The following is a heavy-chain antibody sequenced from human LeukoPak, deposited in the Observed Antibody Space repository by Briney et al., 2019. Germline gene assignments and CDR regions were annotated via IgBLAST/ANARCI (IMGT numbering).Heavy chain of an antibody. D-gene: IGHD4-23*01. Sequence: ASVKVSCKASGYTFTDNYMHWVRQAPGQGLEWMGWVIPNSGGTRYAQKFQGRVTMTRDTSITTAYVELSSLTSDDTAVYYCARDTYGGDYWGQGTLVTVSS. J-gene: IGHJ4*02. CDR3: ARDTYGGDY. V-gene: IGHV1-2*02. CDR2: VIPNSGGT. CDR1: GYTFTDNY.